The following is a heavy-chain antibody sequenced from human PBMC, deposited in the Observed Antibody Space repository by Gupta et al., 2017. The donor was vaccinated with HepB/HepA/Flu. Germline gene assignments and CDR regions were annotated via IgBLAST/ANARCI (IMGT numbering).Heavy chain of an antibody. Sequence: EVQLLESGGGLVQPGGSLRLSCPASGFTFRSHAISWVRQAPGTGLEWVSAISGSGGSTYYADSVKGRFTISRDNSKNTLYLQMNSLRAEDTAVYYCAKDHSKIKWELRVADAFDIWGQGTMVTVSS. CDR2: ISGSGGST. CDR1: GFTFRSHA. CDR3: AKDHSKIKWELRVADAFDI. D-gene: IGHD1-26*01. J-gene: IGHJ3*02. V-gene: IGHV3-23*01.